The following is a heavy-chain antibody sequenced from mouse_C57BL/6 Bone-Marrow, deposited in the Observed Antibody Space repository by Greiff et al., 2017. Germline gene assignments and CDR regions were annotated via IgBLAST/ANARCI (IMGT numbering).Heavy chain of an antibody. J-gene: IGHJ2*01. CDR1: GYAFSSSW. CDR2: IYPGDGDT. D-gene: IGHD1-1*01. V-gene: IGHV1-82*01. CDR3: ARTTVAY. Sequence: QVQLKESGPELVKPGASVKISCKASGYAFSSSWMNWVKQRPGKGLEWIGRIYPGDGDTNYNGKFKGKATLTADKSSSTAYMQLSSLTSEDSAVYFCARTTVAYWGQGTTLTVSS.